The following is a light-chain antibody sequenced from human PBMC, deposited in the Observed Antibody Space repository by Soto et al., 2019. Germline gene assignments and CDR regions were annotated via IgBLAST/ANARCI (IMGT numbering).Light chain of an antibody. CDR1: QSVSSY. CDR2: DAS. J-gene: IGKJ1*01. V-gene: IGKV3-11*01. Sequence: IVLTQSPATLSLSPGARATLSCRAGQSVSSYLAWYQQKPGQAPRLLIYDASNRATGIPAKFSGSGFGTDFNLTISILEPEDFAVYYCTQRSTWPWTSGKGTKVEIK. CDR3: TQRSTWPWT.